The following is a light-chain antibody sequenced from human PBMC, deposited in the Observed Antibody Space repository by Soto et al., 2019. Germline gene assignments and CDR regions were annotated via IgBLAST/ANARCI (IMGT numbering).Light chain of an antibody. J-gene: IGKJ2*01. Sequence: EIVLTQSPATLSLSPGERATLSCRASQSISYNLAWYQQKPGQAPRLLIYDASNRATGVPARFSGSGSGTDFTLRISSLEPEDFAVYYCQQRGDWPLYPVGQGSRLEIK. CDR1: QSISYN. V-gene: IGKV3-11*01. CDR2: DAS. CDR3: QQRGDWPLYP.